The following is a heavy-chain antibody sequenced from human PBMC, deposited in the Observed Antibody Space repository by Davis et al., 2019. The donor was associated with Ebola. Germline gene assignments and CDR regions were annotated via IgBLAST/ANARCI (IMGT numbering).Heavy chain of an antibody. CDR2: ISGSGGST. CDR3: AKGRYQLLLSPGMDV. V-gene: IGHV3-23*01. CDR1: GFTFSSYA. D-gene: IGHD2-2*01. Sequence: GESLKISCTASGFTFSSYAMSWVRQAPGKGLEWVSAISGSGGSTYYADSVKGRFTISRDNAKNSLYLQMNSLRAEDTALYYCAKGRYQLLLSPGMDVCGQGTTVTVSS. J-gene: IGHJ6*02.